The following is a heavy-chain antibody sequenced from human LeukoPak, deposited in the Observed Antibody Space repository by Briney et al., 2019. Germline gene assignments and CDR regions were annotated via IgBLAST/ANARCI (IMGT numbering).Heavy chain of an antibody. CDR3: ARQTAMGRSGDY. J-gene: IGHJ4*02. Sequence: GESLKISCKASGYSFTGIWIGWVRQTPGKGLEWMGIIDPGDSDTRYTPSFEGQVTISADSSLTTAYLQWNSLKASDTAMYYCARQTAMGRSGDYWGQGTLVTVSS. V-gene: IGHV5-51*01. D-gene: IGHD5-18*01. CDR2: IDPGDSDT. CDR1: GYSFTGIW.